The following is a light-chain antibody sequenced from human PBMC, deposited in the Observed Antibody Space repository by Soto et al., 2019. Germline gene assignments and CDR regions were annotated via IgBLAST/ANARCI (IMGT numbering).Light chain of an antibody. CDR3: QQTYSTPPLT. CDR1: PYISNY. CDR2: SAS. V-gene: IGKV1-39*01. Sequence: DIQMTQSPSSLSASVGDRDTITCGASPYISNYLNWYQQKPGKAPKLLIYSASTLQSGVPSRFSGSGSGTDFTLSINSLQPEDLATYYCQQTYSTPPLTFGGGTKVEI. J-gene: IGKJ4*01.